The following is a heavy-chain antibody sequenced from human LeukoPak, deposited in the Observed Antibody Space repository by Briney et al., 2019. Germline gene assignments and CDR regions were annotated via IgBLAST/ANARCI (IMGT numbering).Heavy chain of an antibody. J-gene: IGHJ2*01. V-gene: IGHV4-4*02. D-gene: IGHD4-23*01. Sequence: SGTLSLTCAVSGGSINSNNWWSWVRQPPGKGLEWIGEIYHSGSTNYNPSLKSRVTISVDKSKKQFSLKLSSVTAADTAVYYCARGVVTLFWYFDLWGRGTLVTVSS. CDR1: GGSINSNNW. CDR2: IYHSGST. CDR3: ARGVVTLFWYFDL.